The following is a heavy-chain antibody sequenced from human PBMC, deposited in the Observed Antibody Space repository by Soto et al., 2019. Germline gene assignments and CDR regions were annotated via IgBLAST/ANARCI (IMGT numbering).Heavy chain of an antibody. Sequence: QVQLQESGPGLVKPSGTLSLTCAVSSGSIGTTNWWSWVRQTPGKGLEWIGEIFHSGNTYYNPSLASRVTISVDTSKNQSSLNLRSVTAADTAVYYCARRTWGMDVWGQGTRVTVSS. CDR2: IFHSGNT. D-gene: IGHD2-8*01. CDR3: ARRTWGMDV. J-gene: IGHJ6*02. CDR1: SGSIGTTNW. V-gene: IGHV4-4*02.